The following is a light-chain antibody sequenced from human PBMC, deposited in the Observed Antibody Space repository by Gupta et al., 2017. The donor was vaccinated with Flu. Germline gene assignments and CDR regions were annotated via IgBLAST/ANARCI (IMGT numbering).Light chain of an antibody. CDR3: QQSYNTPLLT. V-gene: IGKV1-39*01. J-gene: IGKJ3*01. CDR1: QSISNY. CDR2: RAS. Sequence: SLSASVGDRVTITCRASQSISNYLNWYQKKPGEAPKLLVYRASSLQSGVPPRFSGSGSGTDFTLTIISLQPEDCASYFCQQSYNTPLLTFGHGTKVDIK.